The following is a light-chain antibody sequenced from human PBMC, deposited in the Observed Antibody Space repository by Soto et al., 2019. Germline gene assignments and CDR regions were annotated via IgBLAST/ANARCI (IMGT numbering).Light chain of an antibody. J-gene: IGKJ4*01. CDR2: GAS. Sequence: DIELTQSPGTLSLSPGERATLSCRASQSVSSSYLAWYQQKPGQAPRLLIYGASARATGIPDRFSGSGSGTDFTISISRLEPEDFAVYYCQQYGSSSLTFGGGTKVEIK. V-gene: IGKV3-20*01. CDR3: QQYGSSSLT. CDR1: QSVSSSY.